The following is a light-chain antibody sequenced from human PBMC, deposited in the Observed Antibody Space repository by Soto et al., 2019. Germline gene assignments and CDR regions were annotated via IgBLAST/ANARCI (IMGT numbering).Light chain of an antibody. V-gene: IGLV2-23*01. CDR2: EGT. CDR1: SSNVGSYDL. CDR3: CSYAGSDTMI. J-gene: IGLJ2*01. Sequence: QSVLTQPASVSGSPGQSITISCTGTSSNVGSYDLVSWYQQHPGEAPKLMIYEGTKRPSGVSNRFSGSKSANTASLTISGLQPENAADYFCCSYAGSDTMIFGGGTMLAVL.